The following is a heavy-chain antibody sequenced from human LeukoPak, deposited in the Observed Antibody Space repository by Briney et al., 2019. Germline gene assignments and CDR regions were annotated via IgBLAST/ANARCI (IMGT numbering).Heavy chain of an antibody. V-gene: IGHV3-20*04. J-gene: IGHJ4*02. Sequence: PGGSPRLSCAASGFTFDNYGMSWARQVPGKGLEWVSSINGNGGSTAYADSVKGRFTISRDNVKNSLYLQMNSLRAEDTAFYYCVRHDFWSGFKGGDYWGQGTLVTVSS. D-gene: IGHD3-3*01. CDR1: GFTFDNYG. CDR3: VRHDFWSGFKGGDY. CDR2: INGNGGST.